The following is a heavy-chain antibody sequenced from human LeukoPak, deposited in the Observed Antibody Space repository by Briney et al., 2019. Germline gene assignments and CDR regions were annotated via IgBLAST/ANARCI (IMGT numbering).Heavy chain of an antibody. V-gene: IGHV3-23*01. D-gene: IGHD4-17*01. CDR1: GFTFSSYA. CDR3: ARKKIGDYCFDY. J-gene: IGHJ4*02. CDR2: ISGSGGST. Sequence: GGSLRLSCAASGFTFSSYAMSWVRQAPGKGLEWVSIISGSGGSTYYADSVKGRFTISRDNSKNTLYLQMNGLRAEDTAVYYCARKKIGDYCFDYWGQGTLVTVSS.